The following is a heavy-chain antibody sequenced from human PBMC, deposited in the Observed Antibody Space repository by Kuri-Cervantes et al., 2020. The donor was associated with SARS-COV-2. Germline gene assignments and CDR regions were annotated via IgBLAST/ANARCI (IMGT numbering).Heavy chain of an antibody. J-gene: IGHJ4*02. CDR1: GYTFTSYY. D-gene: IGHD3-10*01. CDR2: INPSGGST. CDR3: ARGDGESIDY. V-gene: IGHV1-46*01. Sequence: ASVKVSCKATGYTFTSYYMQWVRQAPGQGLEWMGAINPSGGSTSHAQKFQGRVTMTRDTSTSTVYMELSSLRSEDTAVYYCARGDGESIDYWGQGTLVTVSS.